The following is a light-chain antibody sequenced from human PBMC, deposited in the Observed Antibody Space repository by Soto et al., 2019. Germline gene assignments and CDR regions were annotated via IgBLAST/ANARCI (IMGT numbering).Light chain of an antibody. J-gene: IGLJ2*01. CDR2: EVS. V-gene: IGLV2-23*02. Sequence: QSALTQPASVSGSPGQSITTSCTGTSSDVGSYNLVSWYQQHPGEAPKLIIYEVSKRPSGVSKRFSGSKSGNTASLTISGLQAEDEADYYCCSYVGSTNVVFGGGTKLTVL. CDR1: SSDVGSYNL. CDR3: CSYVGSTNVV.